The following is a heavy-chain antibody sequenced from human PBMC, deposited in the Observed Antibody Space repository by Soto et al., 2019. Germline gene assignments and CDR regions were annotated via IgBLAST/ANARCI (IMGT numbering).Heavy chain of an antibody. CDR2: IYYSGST. Sequence: PSETLSLTCTVSGGSISSYYWSWIRQPPGKGLEWIGYIYYSGSTNYNPSLKSRVTISVDTSKNQFSLKLSSVTAADTAVYYCARGRRWYSSGWYHDYYYGMDVWGQGTTVTVSS. J-gene: IGHJ6*02. D-gene: IGHD6-19*01. CDR3: ARGRRWYSSGWYHDYYYGMDV. CDR1: GGSISSYY. V-gene: IGHV4-59*01.